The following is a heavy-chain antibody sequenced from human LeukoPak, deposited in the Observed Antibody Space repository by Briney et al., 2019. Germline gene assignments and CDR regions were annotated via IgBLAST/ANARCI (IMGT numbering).Heavy chain of an antibody. D-gene: IGHD6-19*01. Sequence: GGSLRLSCAASGFTSSSYAMSWVRQAPGKGLEWVSAISGSGGSTYYADSVKGRFTISRDNSKNTLYLQMNSLRAEDTAVYYCAKGLYSSGWSDFDYWGQGTLVTVSS. CDR3: AKGLYSSGWSDFDY. J-gene: IGHJ4*02. CDR2: ISGSGGST. CDR1: GFTSSSYA. V-gene: IGHV3-23*01.